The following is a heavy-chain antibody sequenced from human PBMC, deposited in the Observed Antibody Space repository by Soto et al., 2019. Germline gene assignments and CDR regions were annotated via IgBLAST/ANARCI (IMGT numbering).Heavy chain of an antibody. D-gene: IGHD3-3*01. CDR2: IIPIFGTA. J-gene: IGHJ6*02. Sequence: SVKVSCNASGGTFSSYAISWVRQAPVQGLEWMGGIIPIFGTANYAQKFQGRVTITADESTSTAYMELSSLRSEDTTVYYCARSRPRFLEWSIYGMDVWGQGTTVTVSS. CDR3: ARSRPRFLEWSIYGMDV. V-gene: IGHV1-69*01. CDR1: GGTFSSYA.